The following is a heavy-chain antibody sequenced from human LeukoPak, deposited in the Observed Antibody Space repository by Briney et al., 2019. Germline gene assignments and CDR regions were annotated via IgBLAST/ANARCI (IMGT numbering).Heavy chain of an antibody. CDR3: ARDGVGATVWFDP. Sequence: SETLSLTCTVSGYSISSGYYWGWIRQPPGKGLEWIGRIYTSGSTNYNPSLKSRVTMSVDTSKNQFSLKLSSVTAADTAVYYCARDGVGATVWFDPWGQGTLVTVSS. D-gene: IGHD1-26*01. J-gene: IGHJ5*02. CDR1: GYSISSGYY. CDR2: IYTSGST. V-gene: IGHV4-38-2*02.